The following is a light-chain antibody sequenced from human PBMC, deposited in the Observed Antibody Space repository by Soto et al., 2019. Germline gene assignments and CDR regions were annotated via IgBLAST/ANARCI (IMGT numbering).Light chain of an antibody. J-gene: IGKJ4*01. CDR1: QSVNDR. V-gene: IGKV3D-15*01. Sequence: EIVMTQSPATLSVSPGERATLSCRASQSVNDRLAWYQQNPGQPPRLLIYDASTGATGIPPRFSGTGSGTEFTLTISSLQSDDFVFYYCLQYNDWPLTFGGGTKVEIK. CDR2: DAS. CDR3: LQYNDWPLT.